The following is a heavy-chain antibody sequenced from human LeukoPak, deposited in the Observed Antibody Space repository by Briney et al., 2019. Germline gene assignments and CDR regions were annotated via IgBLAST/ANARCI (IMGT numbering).Heavy chain of an antibody. CDR1: GGSISSGSYY. CDR2: INHSGST. Sequence: PSETLSLTCTVSGGSISSGSYYWSWLRQPPGTGREWFGEINHSGSTNYNPSLKSRVTISVATSKNQFSLKLSSVTAADTAVYYCARGKGLRLRWSGTGGAFDIWGQGTMVTVSS. V-gene: IGHV4-39*07. CDR3: ARGKGLRLRWSGTGGAFDI. D-gene: IGHD4-23*01. J-gene: IGHJ3*02.